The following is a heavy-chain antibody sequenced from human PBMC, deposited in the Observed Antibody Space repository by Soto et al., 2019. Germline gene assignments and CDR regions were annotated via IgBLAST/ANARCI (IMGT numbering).Heavy chain of an antibody. J-gene: IGHJ4*02. CDR3: AGDDYGDFGYFDY. D-gene: IGHD4-17*01. CDR1: GFTFSSYS. V-gene: IGHV3-21*01. CDR2: ISSSSSYI. Sequence: GGSLRLSCAASGFTFSSYSMNWVRQAPGKGLEWVSSISSSSSYIYYADSVKGRFTISRDNAKNSLYLQMNSLRAEDTAVYYCAGDDYGDFGYFDYWGQGTLVTVSS.